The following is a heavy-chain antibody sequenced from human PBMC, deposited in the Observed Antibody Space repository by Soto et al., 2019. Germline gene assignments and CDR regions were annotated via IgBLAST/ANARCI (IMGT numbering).Heavy chain of an antibody. Sequence: EVQLVESGGGLVKPGGSLRLSCRASGFSFSSYTMSWVRQAPGKGLEWVSSISRTSEDIYYADSLKGRCDISRDNARNLVALEGDSLGVEDGAGYYCAGVGRDDGGGGIPDWWGQGTLVTVSS. CDR3: AGVGRDDGGGGIPDW. D-gene: IGHD3-16*01. V-gene: IGHV3-21*06. J-gene: IGHJ4*02. CDR2: ISRTSEDI. CDR1: GFSFSSYT.